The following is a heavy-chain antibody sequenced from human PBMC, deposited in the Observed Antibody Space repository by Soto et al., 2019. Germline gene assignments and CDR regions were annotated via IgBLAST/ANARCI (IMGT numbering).Heavy chain of an antibody. CDR1: GFTFSSYA. D-gene: IGHD2-2*01. Sequence: AGGSLRLSCAASGFTFSSYAMHWVRQAPGKGLEWVAVISYDGSNKYYADSVKGRFTISRDNSKNTLYLQMNSLRAEDTAVYYCARDPVVPAARFSGYYYYGMDVWGQGTTVTVSS. V-gene: IGHV3-30-3*01. J-gene: IGHJ6*02. CDR2: ISYDGSNK. CDR3: ARDPVVPAARFSGYYYYGMDV.